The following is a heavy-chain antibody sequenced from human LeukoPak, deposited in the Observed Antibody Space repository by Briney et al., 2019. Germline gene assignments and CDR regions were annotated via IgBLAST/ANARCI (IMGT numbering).Heavy chain of an antibody. V-gene: IGHV3-23*01. CDR3: AKLSSNYFGC. J-gene: IGHJ4*02. Sequence: GGSLRLSCAASGLTFSSYAMTWVRQAPGKGLEWVSSISGSAASTYYADSVKSRFTISRDNSKNTLSLQMNSLRAEDTAVYYCAKLSSNYFGCWGQGTLGTGFS. CDR2: ISGSAAST. CDR1: GLTFSSYA. D-gene: IGHD2/OR15-2a*01.